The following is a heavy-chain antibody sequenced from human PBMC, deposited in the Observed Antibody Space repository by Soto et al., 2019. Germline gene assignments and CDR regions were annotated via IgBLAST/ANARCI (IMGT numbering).Heavy chain of an antibody. V-gene: IGHV3-7*03. D-gene: IGHD1-26*01. CDR1: GFTFTMYW. CDR3: ARHRYYGALDL. CDR2: INQDGTEQ. J-gene: IGHJ3*01. Sequence: PGGSLRLSCAASGFTFTMYWMTWVRQAPGKGLEWVANINQDGTEQYYVDSVKGRFTFSRDNAENSLSLQMNNLRAEDTAVYYCARHRYYGALDLWGQGTMVTVSS.